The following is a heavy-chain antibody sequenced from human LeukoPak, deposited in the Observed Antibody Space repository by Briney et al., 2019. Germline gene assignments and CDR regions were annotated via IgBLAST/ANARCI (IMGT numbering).Heavy chain of an antibody. V-gene: IGHV3-9*01. Sequence: GRSLRLSCAASGFTFDDYAMHWVRHAPGKGLEWVSGISWKSGSIAYADSVKGRFTISRDNAKNSLYLQMNSLRAEDTAVYYCARGRYYDSSGYYGYYYGMDVWGQGTTVTVSS. D-gene: IGHD3-22*01. CDR3: ARGRYYDSSGYYGYYYGMDV. CDR1: GFTFDDYA. CDR2: ISWKSGSI. J-gene: IGHJ6*02.